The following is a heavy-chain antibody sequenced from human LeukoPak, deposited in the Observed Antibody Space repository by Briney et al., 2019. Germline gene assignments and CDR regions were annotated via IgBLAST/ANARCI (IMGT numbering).Heavy chain of an antibody. D-gene: IGHD4-23*01. J-gene: IGHJ4*02. CDR2: IYYSGST. CDR3: ARAFDYGGNLSFGY. CDR1: GGSISTYF. V-gene: IGHV4-59*12. Sequence: PSETLSLTCTVSGGSISTYFWTWIRQPPGKGLEWIGYIYYSGSTNYNPSLKSRVTISVDTSKNQFSLKLSSVTAADTAVYYCARAFDYGGNLSFGYWGQGTLVTVSS.